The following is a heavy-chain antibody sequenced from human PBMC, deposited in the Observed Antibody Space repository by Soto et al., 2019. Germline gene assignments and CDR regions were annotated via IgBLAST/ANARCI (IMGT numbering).Heavy chain of an antibody. D-gene: IGHD3-10*01. CDR2: ISPDGGST. CDR1: GYDFTDHY. J-gene: IGHJ4*02. Sequence: ASVKVSCKASGYDFTDHYIHWVRQAPGQGLEWMGIISPDGGSTRYSQQFQARITMTRDTSTSTVYMELSSLRSEDTAVYYCARAPRGEVIIVITSAQIDYWGQGTLVTVSS. CDR3: ARAPRGEVIIVITSAQIDY. V-gene: IGHV1-46*01.